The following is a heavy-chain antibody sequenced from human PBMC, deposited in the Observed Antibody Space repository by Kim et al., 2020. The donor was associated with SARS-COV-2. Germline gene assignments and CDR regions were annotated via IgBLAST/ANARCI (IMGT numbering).Heavy chain of an antibody. CDR3: VNLGIAVAGTSFDY. V-gene: IGHV3-64D*06. CDR2: ISSNGGST. D-gene: IGHD6-19*01. J-gene: IGHJ4*02. CDR1: GFTFSSYA. Sequence: GGSLRLSCSASGFTFSSYAMHWVRQAPGKGLEYVSAISSNGGSTYYADSVKGRFTISRDNSKNTLYLQMSSLRAEDTAVYYCVNLGIAVAGTSFDYWGQGTLVTVSS.